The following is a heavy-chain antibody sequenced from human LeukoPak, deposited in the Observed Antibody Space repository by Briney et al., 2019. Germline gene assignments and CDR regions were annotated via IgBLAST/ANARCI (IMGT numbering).Heavy chain of an antibody. V-gene: IGHV4-4*07. CDR1: GGSLSLYY. CDR3: ARDGGFPPNWFDP. CDR2: IYTSVRT. Sequence: PSETLSLTCTHSGGSLSLYYWRWIRQPAGEGLEWIGRIYTSVRTNYNPSLKCRVTMSVDTSKNQFSLKLSSVTAADTAVYYCARDGGFPPNWFDPWGQGTLVTVSS. D-gene: IGHD3-16*01. J-gene: IGHJ5*02.